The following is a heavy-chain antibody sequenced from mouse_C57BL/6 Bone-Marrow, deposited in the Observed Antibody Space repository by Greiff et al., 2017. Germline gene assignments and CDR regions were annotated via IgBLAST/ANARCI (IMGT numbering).Heavy chain of an antibody. Sequence: QVQLQQSGAELVRPGASVTLSCKASGYTFTDYEMHWVKQTPVHGLEWIGAIDPETGGTAYNQKFKGKAILTADKSSSTAYMELRSLTSEDSAVYYCTRRRGSFWYFDVWGTGTTVTVSS. J-gene: IGHJ1*03. CDR3: TRRRGSFWYFDV. CDR2: IDPETGGT. V-gene: IGHV1-15*01. CDR1: GYTFTDYE. D-gene: IGHD1-1*02.